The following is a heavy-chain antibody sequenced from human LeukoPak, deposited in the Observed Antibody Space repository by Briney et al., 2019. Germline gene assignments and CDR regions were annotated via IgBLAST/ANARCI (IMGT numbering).Heavy chain of an antibody. CDR1: GFTFSSYW. V-gene: IGHV3-74*01. D-gene: IGHD1-1*01. CDR3: RGTTTFFDY. CDR2: INSDGSST. Sequence: GGSLRLSCAASGFTFSSYWMHWVRQAPGKGLVWVSRINSDGSSTSYADSVKGRFAISRDNAKNTLYLQMNSLRAEDTAVYYCRGTTTFFDYWGQGTLVTVSS. J-gene: IGHJ4*02.